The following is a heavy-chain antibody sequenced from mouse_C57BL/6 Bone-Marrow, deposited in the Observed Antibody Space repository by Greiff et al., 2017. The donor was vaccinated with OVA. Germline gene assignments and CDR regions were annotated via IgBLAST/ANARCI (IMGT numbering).Heavy chain of an antibody. Sequence: EVQLQQSGPVLVKPGASVKMSCKASGYTFTDYYMNWVKQSHGKSLEWIGVINPYNGGTSYNQKFKGKATLTVDKSSSTAYLELNSLTSEDSAVYYCALYYGSSSAMDYWGQGTSVTVSS. D-gene: IGHD1-1*01. CDR3: ALYYGSSSAMDY. CDR1: GYTFTDYY. J-gene: IGHJ4*01. CDR2: INPYNGGT. V-gene: IGHV1-19*01.